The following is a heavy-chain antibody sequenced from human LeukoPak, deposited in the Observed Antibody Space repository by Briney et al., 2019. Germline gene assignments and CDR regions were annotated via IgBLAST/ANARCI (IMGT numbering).Heavy chain of an antibody. CDR2: IYHSGST. J-gene: IGHJ4*02. CDR1: GGSISSGGYS. D-gene: IGHD3-22*01. CDR3: ARNVADYYDSSGYYYDYFDY. Sequence: PSETLSLTCAVSGGSISSGGYSWSWIRHPPGKGLEWIGYIYHSGSTYYNPSLKSRVTISVDRSKNQFSLKLSSVTAADTAVYYCARNVADYYDSSGYYYDYFDYWGQGTLVTVSS. V-gene: IGHV4-30-2*01.